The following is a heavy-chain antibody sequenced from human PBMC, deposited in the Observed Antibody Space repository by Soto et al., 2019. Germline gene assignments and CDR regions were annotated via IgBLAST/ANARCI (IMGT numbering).Heavy chain of an antibody. Sequence: SETLSLTCAVSGGSISSSNWWSWVRQPPGKGLEWIGEIYHSGSTNYNPSLKSRVTISVDKSKNEFSLKLRSVTAADTAVYYCASKGFDYGEQRFDPWGQGTLVTVSS. V-gene: IGHV4-4*02. CDR2: IYHSGST. J-gene: IGHJ5*02. D-gene: IGHD4-17*01. CDR3: ASKGFDYGEQRFDP. CDR1: GGSISSSNW.